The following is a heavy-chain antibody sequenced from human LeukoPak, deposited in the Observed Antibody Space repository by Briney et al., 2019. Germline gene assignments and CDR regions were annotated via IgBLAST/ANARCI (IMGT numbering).Heavy chain of an antibody. D-gene: IGHD1-1*01. J-gene: IGHJ4*02. CDR2: IYYSGST. Sequence: SETLSLTCTVSGGSISSYYWSWIRQPPGKGLEWIGYIYYSGSTNYNPSLKSRVTISVDTSKNQFSLKPSSVTAADTAVYYCARSRRGYNWNDGVYYWGQGTLVTVSS. V-gene: IGHV4-59*01. CDR1: GGSISSYY. CDR3: ARSRRGYNWNDGVYY.